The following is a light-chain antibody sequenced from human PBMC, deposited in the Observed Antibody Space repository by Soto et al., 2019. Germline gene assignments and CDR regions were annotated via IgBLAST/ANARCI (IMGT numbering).Light chain of an antibody. CDR2: KTS. J-gene: IGKJ1*01. Sequence: DVQMTQSPSTLSASVGDRVTITCRASQTINNWLAWYQQRPGKAPTFLIYKTSTLETGVPSRFSGSGSGTEFTLTISCLQPEDFAIYYCQQYNTYPWTFGQGTRVES. CDR1: QTINNW. CDR3: QQYNTYPWT. V-gene: IGKV1-5*03.